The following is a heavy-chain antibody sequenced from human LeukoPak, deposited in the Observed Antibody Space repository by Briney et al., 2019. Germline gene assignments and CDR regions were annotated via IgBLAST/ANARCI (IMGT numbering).Heavy chain of an antibody. J-gene: IGHJ4*02. CDR2: IYYSGST. CDR3: ARGDLQQLTSYYSDY. CDR1: GGSISSGGYS. D-gene: IGHD6-13*01. Sequence: SETLSLTCTVSGGSISSGGYSWSWIRQHPGKGLEWIGYIYYSGSTYYNPSLKSRVTISVDTSKNQFSLKLSSVTAADTAVYYCARGDLQQLTSYYSDYWGQGTLVTVSS. V-gene: IGHV4-31*03.